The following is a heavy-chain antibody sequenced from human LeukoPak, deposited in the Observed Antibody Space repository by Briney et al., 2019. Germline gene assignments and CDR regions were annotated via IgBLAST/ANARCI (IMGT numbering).Heavy chain of an antibody. CDR2: ISSSSSTI. CDR1: GFTFSSYS. D-gene: IGHD1-20*01. CDR3: ARDLTSDAFDI. V-gene: IGHV3-48*04. Sequence: GGSLRVSCAASGFTFSSYSMNWVRQAPGKGMEWVSYISSSSSTIYYADSVKGRFTISRDNAKNSLYLQMNSLRAEDTAVYYCARDLTSDAFDIWGQGTMVTVSS. J-gene: IGHJ3*02.